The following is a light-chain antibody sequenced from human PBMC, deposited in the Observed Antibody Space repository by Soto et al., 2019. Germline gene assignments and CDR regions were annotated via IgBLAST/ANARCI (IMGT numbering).Light chain of an antibody. J-gene: IGLJ1*01. Sequence: QSVLTQPASVSWSPGQSITISCTGTSSDVGSYDLVSWYQQHPGKAPKLIIYDVSKRPSGVSSRFSGSKSGNTASLTISGLQAEDEADYYCCSYAGSTTYVFGTGTKVTVL. CDR1: SSDVGSYDL. V-gene: IGLV2-23*02. CDR2: DVS. CDR3: CSYAGSTTYV.